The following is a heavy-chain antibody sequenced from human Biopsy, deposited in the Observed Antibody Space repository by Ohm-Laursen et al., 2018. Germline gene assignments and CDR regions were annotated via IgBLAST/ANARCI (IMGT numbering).Heavy chain of an antibody. CDR1: GGSISSDY. D-gene: IGHD2-21*02. Sequence: GTLSLTWSVSGGSISSDYWSWIRQTPGKGLEWIGYIYYSGSTNYNPSLKSRVTISVDTSKNQFSLRLNSVTAADTAVYYCARDDAVTVIRGLYYWGQGALVTVSS. J-gene: IGHJ4*02. V-gene: IGHV4-59*01. CDR2: IYYSGST. CDR3: ARDDAVTVIRGLYY.